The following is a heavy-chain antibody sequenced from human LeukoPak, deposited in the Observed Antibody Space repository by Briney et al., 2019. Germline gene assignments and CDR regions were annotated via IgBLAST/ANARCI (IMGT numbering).Heavy chain of an antibody. D-gene: IGHD1-14*01. J-gene: IGHJ4*02. CDR2: FDPEDGET. V-gene: IGHV1-24*01. CDR3: ATAERAALYY. CDR1: GYTFTGYY. Sequence: GASVKVSCKTSGYTFTGYYMHWVRQAPGKGLEWMGGFDPEDGETIYAQKFQGRVTMTEDTSTDTAYMKLSSLRSEDTAVYYCATAERAALYYWGQGTLVTVSS.